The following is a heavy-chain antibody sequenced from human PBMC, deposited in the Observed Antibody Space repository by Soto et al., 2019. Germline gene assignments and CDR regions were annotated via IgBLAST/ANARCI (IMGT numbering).Heavy chain of an antibody. CDR3: ARGYNLGSIEY. CDR1: GFTFSSYW. CDR2: IKSDGISA. J-gene: IGHJ4*02. V-gene: IGHV3-74*01. Sequence: GGSLRLSCAASGFTFSSYWMYWVRQAPGKGLAWVSRIKSDGISATYADSVKGRFTISRDNAKNALYLQMNSLRAEDTAVYYCARGYNLGSIEYWGQGTQVTVSS. D-gene: IGHD1-1*01.